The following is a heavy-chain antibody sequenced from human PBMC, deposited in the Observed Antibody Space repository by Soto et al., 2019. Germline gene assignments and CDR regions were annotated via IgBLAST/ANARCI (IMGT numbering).Heavy chain of an antibody. CDR1: GFTFDDYT. D-gene: IGHD3-3*01. V-gene: IGHV3-43*01. J-gene: IGHJ6*02. Sequence: GGSLRLSCAASGFTFDDYTMHWVRQAPGKGLEWVSLISWDGGSTYYADSVKGRFTISRDNSKNSLYLQMNSLRTEDTALYYCPKNVSYYVFCYCTDATPDGMDVLSQRTTVTVS. CDR3: PKNVSYYVFCYCTDATPDGMDV. CDR2: ISWDGGST.